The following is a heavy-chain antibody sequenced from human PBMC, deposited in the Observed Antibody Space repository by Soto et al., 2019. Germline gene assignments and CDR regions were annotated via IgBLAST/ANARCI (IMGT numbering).Heavy chain of an antibody. V-gene: IGHV4-4*02. CDR3: ARASASSKLRGVVIN. CDR2: IYHSGNT. J-gene: IGHJ4*02. CDR1: GASIITDNW. D-gene: IGHD3-10*01. Sequence: QVQLQESGPGLVKPSGTLSLTCALSGASIITDNWWSWVRQPPGKEMEWIGEIYHSGNTNFNPSVKSRDTIPVDTSKNQFSLTVSSVTAADTAIYYCARASASSKLRGVVINWGQGTLVTVSS.